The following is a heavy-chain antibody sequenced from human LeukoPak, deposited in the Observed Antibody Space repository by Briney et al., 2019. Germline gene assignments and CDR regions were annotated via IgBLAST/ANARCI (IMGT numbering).Heavy chain of an antibody. V-gene: IGHV3-9*01. Sequence: GRSLRLSCAASGFTFDDYAMHWVRQAPGKGLEWVSGISWNSGSIGYADSVKGRFTISRDNAKNSLYLQMNSLRAEDTALYYCAKEAAAGTEYYYGMDVWGQGTTVTVSS. CDR1: GFTFDDYA. CDR2: ISWNSGSI. D-gene: IGHD6-13*01. J-gene: IGHJ6*02. CDR3: AKEAAAGTEYYYGMDV.